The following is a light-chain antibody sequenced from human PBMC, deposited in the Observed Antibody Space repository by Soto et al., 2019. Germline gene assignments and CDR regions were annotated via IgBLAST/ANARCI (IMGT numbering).Light chain of an antibody. V-gene: IGKV1-5*03. J-gene: IGKJ5*01. Sequence: DLQMTQSPSTMSASVGDRVTITCPASESISSWLAWYQQKPGKAPKIMIYKASNLERGVPSRVSGSGSGTEFTLTISSLQPDDFAADECQQLLSSPITFGQGTRLEIK. CDR2: KAS. CDR3: QQLLSSPIT. CDR1: ESISSW.